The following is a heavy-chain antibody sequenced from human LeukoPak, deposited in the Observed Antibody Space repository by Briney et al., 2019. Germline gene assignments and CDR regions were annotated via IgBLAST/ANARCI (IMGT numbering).Heavy chain of an antibody. D-gene: IGHD1-26*01. V-gene: IGHV4-59*08. CDR3: ARHIGGYYFDY. J-gene: IGHJ4*02. Sequence: SETLSLTCTVPGSSISSYYWSWIRKPPGKGLEGIGYIYYSGSTNYNPSLKSRVTISVDTSKNQFSLKLSSVTAADTAVYYCARHIGGYYFDYWGQGILVTVSS. CDR2: IYYSGST. CDR1: GSSISSYY.